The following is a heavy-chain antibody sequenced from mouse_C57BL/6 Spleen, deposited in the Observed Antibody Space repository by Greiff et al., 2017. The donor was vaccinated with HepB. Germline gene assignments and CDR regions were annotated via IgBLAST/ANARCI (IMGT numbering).Heavy chain of an antibody. Sequence: EVKLVESGGGLVKPGGSLKLSCAASGFTFSDYGMHWVRQAPEKGLEWVAYISSGSSTIYYADTVKGRFTISRDNAKITLFLQMTSLRSEDTAMYYCARRYGSPYAMDYWGQGTSVTVSS. J-gene: IGHJ4*01. CDR2: ISSGSSTI. CDR1: GFTFSDYG. CDR3: ARRYGSPYAMDY. D-gene: IGHD1-1*01. V-gene: IGHV5-17*01.